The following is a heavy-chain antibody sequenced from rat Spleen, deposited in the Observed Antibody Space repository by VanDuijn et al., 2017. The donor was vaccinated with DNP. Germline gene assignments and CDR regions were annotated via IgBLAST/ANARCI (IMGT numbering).Heavy chain of an antibody. V-gene: IGHV5S11*01. Sequence: EVQLVESGGDLVQPGRSMKLSCAASGFTFSNFGMTWVRQAPKKGLEWVAYISYDGGNTYYGDSVKGRFTISRDNAKSTLYLQMDSLRSEETATYYCAKDAFDYWGQGVMVTVSS. J-gene: IGHJ2*01. CDR3: AKDAFDY. CDR2: ISYDGGNT. CDR1: GFTFSNFG.